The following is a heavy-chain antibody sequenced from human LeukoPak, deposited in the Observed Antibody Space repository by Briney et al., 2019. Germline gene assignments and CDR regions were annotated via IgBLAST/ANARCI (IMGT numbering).Heavy chain of an antibody. CDR3: AKDPDYDCWSVSFDC. CDR2: ISWNSGSI. CDR1: GFTFDDYA. Sequence: GGSLRLSCAASGFTFDDYAMHWVRQAPGKGLEWVSGISWNSGSIGYADSAKGRFTISRDNAKNNLYLQMNSLRAEDTALYYCAKDPDYDCWSVSFDCWGRGTVVTVSS. V-gene: IGHV3-9*01. J-gene: IGHJ4*02. D-gene: IGHD3-3*01.